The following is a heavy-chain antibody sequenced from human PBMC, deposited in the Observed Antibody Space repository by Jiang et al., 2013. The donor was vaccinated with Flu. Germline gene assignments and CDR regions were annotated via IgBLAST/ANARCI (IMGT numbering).Heavy chain of an antibody. CDR1: GGSISSYY. Sequence: KPSETLSLTCTVSGGSISSYYWSWIRQPPGKGLEWIGYIYYSGSTNYNPSLKSRVTISVDTSKNQFSLKLSSVTAADTAVYYCAREGYDFWSGYYTAWYPDWYFDLWGRGTLVTVS. J-gene: IGHJ2*01. CDR3: AREGYDFWSGYYTAWYPDWYFDL. CDR2: IYYSGST. V-gene: IGHV4-59*01. D-gene: IGHD3-3*01.